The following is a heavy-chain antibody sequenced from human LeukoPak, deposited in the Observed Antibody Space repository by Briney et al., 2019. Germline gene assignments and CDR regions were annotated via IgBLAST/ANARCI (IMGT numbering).Heavy chain of an antibody. V-gene: IGHV4-39*01. CDR1: GDSITSSSYF. CDR2: MSYGGST. D-gene: IGHD1-26*01. J-gene: IGHJ4*02. CDR3: ATTSGSEWELLFLDY. Sequence: PSETLSLTCTVSGDSITSSSYFWGWIRQPPGKGLEWIGSMSYGGSTYYNPSLKSRVTISVDTSKNQFSLKLSSVTAADTAVFYCATTSGSEWELLFLDYWGQGTLVTVSS.